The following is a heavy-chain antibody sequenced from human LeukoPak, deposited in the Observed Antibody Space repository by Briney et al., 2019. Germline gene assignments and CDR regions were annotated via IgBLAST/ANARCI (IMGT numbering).Heavy chain of an antibody. CDR2: IYYSGST. CDR3: ARDPTDGHNYGVGGMDV. J-gene: IGHJ6*02. V-gene: IGHV4-31*03. D-gene: IGHD5-24*01. CDR1: GGSISSGGYY. Sequence: SETLSLTCTVSGGSISSGGYYWSWIRQHPGKGLEWIGYIYYSGSTYYNPSLKSRVTISVDTSKNQFSLKLSSVTAADTAVYYCARDPTDGHNYGVGGMDVWGQGTTVTVSS.